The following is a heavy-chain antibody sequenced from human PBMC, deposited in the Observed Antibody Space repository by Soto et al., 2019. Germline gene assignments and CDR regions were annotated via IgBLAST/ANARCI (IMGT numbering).Heavy chain of an antibody. CDR2: ISSTTNYI. V-gene: IGHV3-21*01. Sequence: GGSLRLSCAASGFTFTRYSMNWVRQAPGKGLEWVSSISSTTNYIYYADSMKGRLTVSRDNAENSVYLEMNSLSAEDTALYYCARESEDLTSNFDYWGQGTLVSV. J-gene: IGHJ4*02. CDR1: GFTFTRYS. CDR3: ARESEDLTSNFDY.